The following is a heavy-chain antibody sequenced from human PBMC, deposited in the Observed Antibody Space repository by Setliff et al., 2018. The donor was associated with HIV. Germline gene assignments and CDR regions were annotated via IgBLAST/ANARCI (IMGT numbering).Heavy chain of an antibody. V-gene: IGHV4-59*01. D-gene: IGHD3-22*01. J-gene: IGHJ4*02. CDR1: GGSISTYY. Sequence: SETLSLTCTVSGGSISTYYWSWIRQPPGKGLEWIGSIYFTGSSDNNPSLKSRVTLSVDTSKHQFSLKLSSVTAADTAAYYCARVRLTMIMMVDYFDQWGQGTLVTVSS. CDR3: ARVRLTMIMMVDYFDQ. CDR2: IYFTGSS.